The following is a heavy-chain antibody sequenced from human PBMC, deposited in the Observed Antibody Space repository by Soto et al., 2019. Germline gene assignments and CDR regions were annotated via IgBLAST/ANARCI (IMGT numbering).Heavy chain of an antibody. J-gene: IGHJ3*02. Sequence: PSETLSLTCAVSGGSIRSGGYSWSWIRQPPGKGLEWIGYIYHSGSSTIYYTDSVKGRFTISRDNADNSLFLQMNRLRAEDTAVYYCARDGPYYDSSTYYREDAFDIWGQGTMVTVSS. CDR3: ARDGPYYDSSTYYREDAFDI. D-gene: IGHD3-22*01. CDR1: GGSIRSGGYS. V-gene: IGHV3-11*04. CDR2: IYHSGSSTI.